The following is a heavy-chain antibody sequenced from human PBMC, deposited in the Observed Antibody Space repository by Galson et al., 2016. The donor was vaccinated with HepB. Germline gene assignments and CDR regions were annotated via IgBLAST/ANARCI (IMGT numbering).Heavy chain of an antibody. CDR1: GFTFSSYT. V-gene: IGHV3-23*01. D-gene: IGHD6-19*01. Sequence: SLRLSCAASGFTFSSYTMSWVRQAPGMGLEWVSSISGSGSFTYFTDSVKGRFTISRDNSKNTLYLQMSSLRAEDTATYYCAKDPGRGSGWFFFDSWGQGTLVTASS. CDR3: AKDPGRGSGWFFFDS. CDR2: ISGSGSFT. J-gene: IGHJ4*02.